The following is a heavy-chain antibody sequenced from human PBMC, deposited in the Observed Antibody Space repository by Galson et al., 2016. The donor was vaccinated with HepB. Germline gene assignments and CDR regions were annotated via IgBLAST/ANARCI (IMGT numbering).Heavy chain of an antibody. CDR3: ARHIGGRGYFDF. D-gene: IGHD2-21*01. V-gene: IGHV3-74*01. CDR2: MNGDGGVT. J-gene: IGHJ4*02. CDR1: GLTFSTSW. Sequence: SLRLSCAVSGLTFSTSWMHWVRQAPGEGLVWVSRMNGDGGVTDYADSVKGRFTISRDNAKNTLYLQMNSLRAEDTALYYCARHIGGRGYFDFWGQGALVTVSS.